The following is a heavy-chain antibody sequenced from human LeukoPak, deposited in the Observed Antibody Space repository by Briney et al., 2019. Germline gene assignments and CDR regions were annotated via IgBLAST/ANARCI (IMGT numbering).Heavy chain of an antibody. CDR2: IYTSGST. D-gene: IGHD2-8*01. J-gene: IGHJ4*02. Sequence: SETLSLTCTVSGGSISSGSYYWSWLRQPAGKGREWIGRIYTSGSTNYNPSLKSRVTISVDTSKNQFSLKLSSVTAADTAVYYCARDSFNGWFDYWGQGTLVPVSS. CDR3: ARDSFNGWFDY. CDR1: GGSISSGSYY. V-gene: IGHV4-61*02.